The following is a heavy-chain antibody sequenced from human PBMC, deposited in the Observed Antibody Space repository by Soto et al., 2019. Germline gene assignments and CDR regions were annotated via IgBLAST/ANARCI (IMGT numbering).Heavy chain of an antibody. D-gene: IGHD5-18*01. V-gene: IGHV3-15*07. CDR3: ATDWGYSYGHALDS. CDR1: GFTFNNVW. J-gene: IGHJ5*01. Sequence: PGGSLRLSCAASGFTFNNVWMNWVRQAPGKGLEWVGHIKSTTEGGTTDYAAPVKGRFTISRDNAKNSMYLQMNSLRAEDTAVYYCATDWGYSYGHALDSWGQGTLVTVSS. CDR2: IKSTTEGGTT.